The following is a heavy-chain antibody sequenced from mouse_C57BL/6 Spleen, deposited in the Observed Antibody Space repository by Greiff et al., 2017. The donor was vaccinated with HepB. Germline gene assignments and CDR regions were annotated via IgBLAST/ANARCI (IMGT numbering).Heavy chain of an antibody. V-gene: IGHV3-6*01. J-gene: IGHJ1*03. CDR1: GYSITSGYY. CDR2: ISYDGSN. CDR3: ARDIYYYGSSYRYFDV. D-gene: IGHD1-1*01. Sequence: DVQLQESGPGLVKPSQSLSLTCSVTGYSITSGYYWNWIRQFPGNKLEWMGYISYDGSNNYNPSLKNRISITRDTSKNQFFLKLNSVTTEDTATYYCARDIYYYGSSYRYFDVWGTGTTVTVSS.